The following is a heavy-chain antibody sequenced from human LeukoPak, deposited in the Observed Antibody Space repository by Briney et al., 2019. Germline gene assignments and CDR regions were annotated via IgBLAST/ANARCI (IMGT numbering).Heavy chain of an antibody. V-gene: IGHV4-59*05. J-gene: IGHJ5*02. CDR1: GGSISSYY. Sequence: SETLSLTCTVSGGSISSYYWSWIRQPPGKGLEGIGSIYYSGSTYYNPSLKSRVTISVDTSKNQFSLKLSSVTAADTAVYYCARTYYYDSSGYLNWFDPWGQGTLVTVSS. CDR3: ARTYYYDSSGYLNWFDP. CDR2: IYYSGST. D-gene: IGHD3-22*01.